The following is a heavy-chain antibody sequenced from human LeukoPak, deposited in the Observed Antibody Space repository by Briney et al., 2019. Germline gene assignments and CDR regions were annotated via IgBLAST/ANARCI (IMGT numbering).Heavy chain of an antibody. CDR2: LDTDGGST. J-gene: IGHJ5*02. Sequence: AWGSLRLSCAASGFKFDDYAMHWVRQVPGKGLVWVSRLDTDGGSTAYADSVKGRFTISRDNAKNTLYLEMNSLRPEDTAVYYCARAYEFGNWFDPWGQGTLVTVSS. V-gene: IGHV3-74*01. D-gene: IGHD3-3*01. CDR3: ARAYEFGNWFDP. CDR1: GFKFDDYA.